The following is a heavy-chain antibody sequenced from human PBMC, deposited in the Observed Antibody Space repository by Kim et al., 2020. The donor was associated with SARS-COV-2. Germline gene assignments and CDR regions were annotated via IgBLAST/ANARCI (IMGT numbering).Heavy chain of an antibody. J-gene: IGHJ4*02. CDR3: AGDRDGDYGTFDY. D-gene: IGHD4-17*01. Sequence: YAEHAKGRFTISRDNAKNSLYLQMNRLRAEDTAVYYCAGDRDGDYGTFDYWGQGTLVTVSS. V-gene: IGHV3-11*05.